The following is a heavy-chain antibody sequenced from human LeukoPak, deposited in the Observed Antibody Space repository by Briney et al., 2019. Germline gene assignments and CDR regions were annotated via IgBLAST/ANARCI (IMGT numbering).Heavy chain of an antibody. CDR1: GFTFSSYS. D-gene: IGHD3-22*01. J-gene: IGHJ4*02. CDR2: ISSSSSYI. CDR3: VSSLWLLKDFDY. V-gene: IGHV3-21*01. Sequence: PGGSLRLSCAASGFTFSSYSMNWVRQAPGKGLEWVSSISSSSSYIYYADSVKGRFTISRDNAKNSLYLQMNSLRAEDTAVYYCVSSLWLLKDFDYWGQGTLVTASS.